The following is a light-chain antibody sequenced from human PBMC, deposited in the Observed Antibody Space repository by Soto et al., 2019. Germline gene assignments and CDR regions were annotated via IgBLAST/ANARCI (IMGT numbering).Light chain of an antibody. Sequence: DIQMTQSPSSLSASVGDRVTITCRASQSITTYLNWYQQKPGRAPKLLIYAASILQSGVPSRFSGSGSGTDFTLTISSLQPEDFATYYCQQSYTTPCTFGGGTKVDIK. V-gene: IGKV1-39*01. J-gene: IGKJ4*01. CDR1: QSITTY. CDR2: AAS. CDR3: QQSYTTPCT.